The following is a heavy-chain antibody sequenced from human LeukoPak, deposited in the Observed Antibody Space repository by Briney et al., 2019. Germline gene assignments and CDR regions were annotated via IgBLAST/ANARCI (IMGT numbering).Heavy chain of an antibody. CDR1: GYTFTGYY. CDR3: ARGLRFLEWLSWGKFDY. J-gene: IGHJ4*02. CDR2: INPNSGGT. D-gene: IGHD3-3*01. Sequence: ASVKVSCKASGYTFTGYYMHWVRQAPGPGLEWMGRINPNSGGTNYAQKFQGRVTMTRDTSISTAYMEPSRLRSDDTAVYYCARGLRFLEWLSWGKFDYWGQGTLVTVSS. V-gene: IGHV1-2*06.